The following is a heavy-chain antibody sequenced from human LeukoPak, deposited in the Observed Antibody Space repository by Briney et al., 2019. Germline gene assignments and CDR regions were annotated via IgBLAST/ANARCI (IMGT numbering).Heavy chain of an antibody. Sequence: EASVKVSRKASGYTFTSYGISWVRQAPGQGLEWMGWISAYNGNTNYAQKLQGRVTMTTDTSTSTAYMELRSLRSDDTAVYYCARGHNWNPEDAFDIWGQGTMVTVSS. CDR3: ARGHNWNPEDAFDI. V-gene: IGHV1-18*01. CDR2: ISAYNGNT. J-gene: IGHJ3*02. CDR1: GYTFTSYG. D-gene: IGHD1-20*01.